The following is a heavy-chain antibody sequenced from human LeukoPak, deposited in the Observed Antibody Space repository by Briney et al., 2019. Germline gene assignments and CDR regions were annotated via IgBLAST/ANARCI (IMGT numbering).Heavy chain of an antibody. J-gene: IGHJ4*02. Sequence: GRSLRLSCEASGFNFSSYGMHWVRQAPGKGLEWVTSIWFDGSNIHYADSVKGRVIISRDNSKSALYLQMNSLRAEDTAIYYCARDSLPMAVTGPFDHWGQGALVTVSS. CDR3: ARDSLPMAVTGPFDH. D-gene: IGHD6-19*01. V-gene: IGHV3-33*01. CDR2: IWFDGSNI. CDR1: GFNFSSYG.